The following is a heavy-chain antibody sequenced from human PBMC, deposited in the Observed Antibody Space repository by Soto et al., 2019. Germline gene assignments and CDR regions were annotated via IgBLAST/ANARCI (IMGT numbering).Heavy chain of an antibody. V-gene: IGHV3-23*01. CDR1: GFTFSTYA. Sequence: EVQLLESGGGVVQPGGSLRLSCAASGFTFSTYAMNWVRQAPGKGLEWVSSVSGTGGTTYYADSVKGRFTISRDNSKNTHYLKMNSLRAEDTAVYYWANPPAVASTNCFYYGMDVWGQGTTVTVSS. CDR3: ANPPAVASTNCFYYGMDV. D-gene: IGHD6-19*01. CDR2: VSGTGGTT. J-gene: IGHJ6*02.